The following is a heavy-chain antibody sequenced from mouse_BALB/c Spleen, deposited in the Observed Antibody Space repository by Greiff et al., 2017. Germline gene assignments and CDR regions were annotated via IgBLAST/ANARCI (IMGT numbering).Heavy chain of an antibody. CDR2: ISNGGGST. V-gene: IGHV5-12-2*01. CDR1: GFTFSSYT. D-gene: IGHD2-1*01. J-gene: IGHJ3*01. CDR3: ARGVYGNSFAY. Sequence: EVQVVESGGGLVQPGGSLKLSWAASGFTFSSYTMSWVRQTPEKRLEWVAYISNGGGSTYYPDTVKGRFTISRDNAKNTLYLQMSSLKSEDTAMYYCARGVYGNSFAYWGQGTLVTVSA.